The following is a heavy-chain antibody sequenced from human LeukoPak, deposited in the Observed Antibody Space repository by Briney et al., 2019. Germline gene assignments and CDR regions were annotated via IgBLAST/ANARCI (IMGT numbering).Heavy chain of an antibody. D-gene: IGHD3-16*01. CDR3: ARVRMGDDFNPFDY. CDR2: INSDGSET. Sequence: GGSLRLSCAASGFTFSSYAMSWVRQAPGKGLVWVSRINSDGSETMYADSVKGRFTISRDNAKNTLYLEMNTLRAEDTAVYYCARVRMGDDFNPFDYWGQGTLVTVSS. CDR1: GFTFSSYA. V-gene: IGHV3-74*03. J-gene: IGHJ4*02.